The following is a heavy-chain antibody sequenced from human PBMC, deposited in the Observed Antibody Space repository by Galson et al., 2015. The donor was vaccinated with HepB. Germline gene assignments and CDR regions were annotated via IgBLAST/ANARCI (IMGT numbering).Heavy chain of an antibody. CDR3: ARAGTYDLLTGFSTASFLDY. Sequence: SVKVSCKASGYTFKSYGISWVRQAPGQGLEWLGWISAYNGDIKYAQKVQVRVTMTTDTSTNTAYMELRSLTSDDTAVYYCARAGTYDLLTGFSTASFLDYWGQGTLVTVSS. V-gene: IGHV1-18*01. D-gene: IGHD3-9*01. J-gene: IGHJ4*02. CDR1: GYTFKSYG. CDR2: ISAYNGDI.